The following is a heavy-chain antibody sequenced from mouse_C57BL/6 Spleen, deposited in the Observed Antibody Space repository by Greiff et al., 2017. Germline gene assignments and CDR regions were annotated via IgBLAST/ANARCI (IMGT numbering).Heavy chain of an antibody. Sequence: EVQLVESGGGLVEPGGSLKLSCAASGFTFSSYAMSWVRQTPEKRLEWVATISDGGSYTYYPDNVKGRFTISRDNAKNNLYLQMSHLKSEDTAMYYCAREGFYYGSSPWYFDVWGTGTTVTVSS. CDR3: AREGFYYGSSPWYFDV. J-gene: IGHJ1*03. D-gene: IGHD1-1*01. V-gene: IGHV5-4*01. CDR1: GFTFSSYA. CDR2: ISDGGSYT.